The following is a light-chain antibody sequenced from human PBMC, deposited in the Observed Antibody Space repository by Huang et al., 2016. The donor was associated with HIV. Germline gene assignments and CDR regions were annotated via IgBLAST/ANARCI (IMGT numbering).Light chain of an antibody. CDR1: QCISNS. V-gene: IGKV1-NL1*01. Sequence: DIQMTQSPSSLSASVGDRVTITCRASQCISNSLACYQQKPGKAPKLLLYAASRLESGVPARFSGRKSGTDYTLTISNLQPEDFATYYCQQYYSTPPWTFGLGTKVEI. CDR3: QQYYSTPPWT. J-gene: IGKJ1*01. CDR2: AAS.